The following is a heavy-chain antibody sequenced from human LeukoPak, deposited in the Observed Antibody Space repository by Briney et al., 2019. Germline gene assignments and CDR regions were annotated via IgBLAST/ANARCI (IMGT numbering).Heavy chain of an antibody. D-gene: IGHD2-2*02. V-gene: IGHV3-23*01. Sequence: GGSLRLSCAASGFTLSSYAMSWVRQAPGEGLEWVSDISGSGGSTYYADPVKGRFTISRDNSKNTLYLQMNSLTAEDTAVYYWAKGGCSSTSCYNYWGQGTLVTVSS. J-gene: IGHJ4*02. CDR2: ISGSGGST. CDR1: GFTLSSYA. CDR3: AKGGCSSTSCYNY.